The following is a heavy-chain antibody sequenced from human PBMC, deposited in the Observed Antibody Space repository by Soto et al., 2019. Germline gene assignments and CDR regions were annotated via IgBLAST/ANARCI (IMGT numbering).Heavy chain of an antibody. CDR2: VYYRGRS. V-gene: IGHV4-39*01. CDR1: GGSVTNSSYY. D-gene: IGHD1-26*01. Sequence: SETLSLTCTVSGGSVTNSSYYWGWIRQSPGKGLEWIGSVYYRGRSYSKSSVKSRVTISVGTSKNQFSLNFNSVTASDTALYYCVSQRTTVLTQAYFDYWGPGALVT. CDR3: VSQRTTVLTQAYFDY. J-gene: IGHJ4*02.